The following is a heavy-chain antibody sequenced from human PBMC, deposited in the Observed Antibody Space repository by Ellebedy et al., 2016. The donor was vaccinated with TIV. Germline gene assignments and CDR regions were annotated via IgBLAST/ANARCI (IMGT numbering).Heavy chain of an antibody. D-gene: IGHD4/OR15-4a*01. CDR3: ARVMSMVTSFWYGLDV. CDR1: GFTFNIFW. CDR2: ISNSGANT. V-gene: IGHV3-23*01. Sequence: GESLKISCAASGFTFNIFWMGWVRQAPGKGLESISSISNSGANTYYRDSVKGRFTISRDNSKNMVYLQLNSLRAEDTAVYYCARVMSMVTSFWYGLDVWGHGTTVTVSS. J-gene: IGHJ6*02.